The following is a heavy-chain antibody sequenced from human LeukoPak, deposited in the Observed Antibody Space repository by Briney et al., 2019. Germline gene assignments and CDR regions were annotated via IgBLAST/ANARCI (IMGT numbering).Heavy chain of an antibody. Sequence: GGSLRLSCAASGFTFSTYSMHWVRQAPGRGLQYVSSISGDGGSTFYANSVKGRFTISRDNSKNTLYLQMGSLRVEDMAVYYCARSPRSLYYFDYWGQGTLVTVSS. V-gene: IGHV3-64*01. CDR1: GFTFSTYS. CDR2: ISGDGGST. CDR3: ARSPRSLYYFDY. J-gene: IGHJ4*02.